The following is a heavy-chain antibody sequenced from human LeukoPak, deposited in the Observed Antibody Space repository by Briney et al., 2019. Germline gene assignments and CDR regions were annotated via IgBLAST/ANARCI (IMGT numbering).Heavy chain of an antibody. J-gene: IGHJ4*02. CDR3: ARHYYSNYYFDY. CDR2: IYYSGST. V-gene: IGHV4-39*01. Sequence: PSETLSITCTVSGGSISSSSYYWGWIRQPPGKGLEWIGSIYYSGSTYYNPSFKSRVTISVDTSKNQFSLKLNSVTAADTAVYYCARHYYSNYYFDYWGQGTLVTVSS. CDR1: GGSISSSSYY. D-gene: IGHD4-11*01.